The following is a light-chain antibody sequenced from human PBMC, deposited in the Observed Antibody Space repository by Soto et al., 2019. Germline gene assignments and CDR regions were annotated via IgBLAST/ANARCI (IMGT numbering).Light chain of an antibody. CDR1: QSVLSTSNNKNY. V-gene: IGKV4-1*01. J-gene: IGKJ1*01. CDR2: WAS. CDR3: QHYYSIPWT. Sequence: DIVMTQSPDSLAVSLGERAAFNCKSSQSVLSTSNNKNYLGWYQQKSGQPPKLLIYWASTRESGVPDRFSGSGSGTDFTLTISSLQDEDVATYYCQHYYSIPWTFGQGTRVEIK.